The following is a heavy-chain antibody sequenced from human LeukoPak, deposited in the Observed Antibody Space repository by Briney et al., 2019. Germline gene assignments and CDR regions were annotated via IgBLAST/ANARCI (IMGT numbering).Heavy chain of an antibody. V-gene: IGHV4-34*01. CDR2: INHSGST. Sequence: SETLSLTCAVYGGSFSGYYWSWIRQPPGKGLEWIGEINHSGSTNYNPSLKSRVTISVDTSKNQFSLKLSSVTAADTAVYYCARDLHYYVAMDVWGQGTTVTVSS. CDR1: GGSFSGYY. J-gene: IGHJ6*02. D-gene: IGHD3-10*02. CDR3: ARDLHYYVAMDV.